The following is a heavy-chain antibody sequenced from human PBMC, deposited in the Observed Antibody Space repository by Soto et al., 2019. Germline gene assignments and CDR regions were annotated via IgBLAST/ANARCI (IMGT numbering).Heavy chain of an antibody. J-gene: IGHJ4*02. CDR1: GFIFSNYV. CDR3: ARDRVYYYDNSGYYNFDY. D-gene: IGHD3-22*01. V-gene: IGHV3-30-3*01. CDR2: VSYDGNNQ. Sequence: VQLVESGGGVVQPGRSLRVSCAASGFIFSNYVMHWVRQAPGKGLEWVAVVSYDGNNQFYAESVKGRFTISRDSSKTTLYLQMNNLREEDTAVYYCARDRVYYYDNSGYYNFDYWGQGTLVIVSS.